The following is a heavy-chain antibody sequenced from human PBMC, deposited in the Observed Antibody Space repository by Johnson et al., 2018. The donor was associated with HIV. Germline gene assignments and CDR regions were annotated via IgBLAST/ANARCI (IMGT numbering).Heavy chain of an antibody. J-gene: IGHJ3*02. Sequence: VQLVESGGGLVQPGRSLRLSCAASGFTFDDYAMHWVRQAPGKGLEWVSGISWNSGSIGYADSVKGRFTISRDNAKNSLYLQMNSLRAEDTAVYYCARERWSTYYGAFDIWGQGTMVTVSS. V-gene: IGHV3-9*01. D-gene: IGHD3-3*01. CDR2: ISWNSGSI. CDR3: ARERWSTYYGAFDI. CDR1: GFTFDDYA.